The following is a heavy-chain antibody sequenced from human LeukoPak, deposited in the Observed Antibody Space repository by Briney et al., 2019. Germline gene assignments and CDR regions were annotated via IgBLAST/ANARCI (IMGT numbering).Heavy chain of an antibody. Sequence: GGSLRLSCTASTRYFTNYWMHWIRQVPGKGLAWVARIDRDGITADYADSVKGRFTISRDNSKNTMYLQMNSLRAEDTAVYYCAKRIQSAMAMGYWGQGTLVTVSS. D-gene: IGHD5-18*01. CDR2: IDRDGITA. CDR1: TRYFTNYW. J-gene: IGHJ4*02. V-gene: IGHV3-74*01. CDR3: AKRIQSAMAMGY.